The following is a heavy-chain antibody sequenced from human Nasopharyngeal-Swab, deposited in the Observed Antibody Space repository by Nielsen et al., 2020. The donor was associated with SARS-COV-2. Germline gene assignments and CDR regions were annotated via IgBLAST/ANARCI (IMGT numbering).Heavy chain of an antibody. CDR2: ISYDGSNK. J-gene: IGHJ6*03. CDR1: GFTFRSYG. D-gene: IGHD3-22*01. Sequence: GESLKISCAASGFTFRSYGIHWVRLAPGKGLEWEALISYDGSNKYYADSVKGRFTISRDNSKNTLYLQMNSLRAEDTAVYHCAKEVVPRNYYYNYYMDVWGIGTTVTVSS. V-gene: IGHV3-30*18. CDR3: AKEVVPRNYYYNYYMDV.